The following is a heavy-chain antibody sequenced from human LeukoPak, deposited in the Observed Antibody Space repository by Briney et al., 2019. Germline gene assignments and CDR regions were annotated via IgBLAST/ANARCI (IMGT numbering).Heavy chain of an antibody. Sequence: SETLSLTCTVYGGSISSGNYYWSWIRQPAGKGLEWIGRVYTSGITNYNPSLKSRVTISVGTSKNQFSLKLSSVTAADTAVYYCARATYYSNSGTQHWGQGTLVTVSS. J-gene: IGHJ1*01. CDR1: GGSISSGNYY. D-gene: IGHD3-10*01. CDR3: ARATYYSNSGTQH. CDR2: VYTSGIT. V-gene: IGHV4-61*02.